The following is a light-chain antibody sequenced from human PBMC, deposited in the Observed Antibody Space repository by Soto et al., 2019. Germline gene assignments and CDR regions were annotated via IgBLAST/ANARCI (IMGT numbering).Light chain of an antibody. CDR1: QSISSY. CDR3: QQSYSTPPFT. Sequence: DIQMTQSPSSLSASVGDRVTITCRASQSISSYLNWYQQKPGKAPKLLIYAASSLQSGVPSRFSGSGSGTDFTLTISSLQPEDFATYDCQQSYSTPPFTFGPGTKVDS. V-gene: IGKV1-39*01. J-gene: IGKJ3*01. CDR2: AAS.